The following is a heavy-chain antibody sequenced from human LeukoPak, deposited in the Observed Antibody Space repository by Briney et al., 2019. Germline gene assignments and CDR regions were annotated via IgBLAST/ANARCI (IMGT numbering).Heavy chain of an antibody. V-gene: IGHV3-23*01. J-gene: IGHJ4*02. CDR2: ISGSGGST. CDR3: AKVPRQYYDFWSGYEYYFDY. D-gene: IGHD3-3*01. CDR1: GLTFSSYA. Sequence: PGGSLRLSCAASGLTFSSYAMSWVRQAPGKGLEWVSAISGSGGSTYYADSVKGRFTISRDNSKNTLYLQMNSLRAEDTAVYYCAKVPRQYYDFWSGYEYYFDYWGQGTPVTVSS.